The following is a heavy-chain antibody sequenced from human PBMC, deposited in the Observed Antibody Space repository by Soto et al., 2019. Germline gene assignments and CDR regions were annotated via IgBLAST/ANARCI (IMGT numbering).Heavy chain of an antibody. V-gene: IGHV4-39*01. CDR2: IYYSGST. Sequence: QLQLQESGPGLVKPSETLSLTCTVSGGSISSSSYYWGWIRQPPGKGLEWIGSIYYSGSTYYNPSXKSRVPLSVXTXXXQXXLKLSSVTAADTAVYYCARRLYYDSSGFEGGGMDVWGQGTTVTVSS. D-gene: IGHD3-22*01. CDR3: ARRLYYDSSGFEGGGMDV. CDR1: GGSISSSSYY. J-gene: IGHJ6*02.